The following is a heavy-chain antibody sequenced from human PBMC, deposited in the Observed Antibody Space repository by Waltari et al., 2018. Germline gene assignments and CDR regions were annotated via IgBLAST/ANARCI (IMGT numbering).Heavy chain of an antibody. CDR2: IYSNGSTI. CDR1: GFTFSDFS. J-gene: IGHJ3*02. Sequence: EVQLVESGGGLVQPGGSLRLSCAASGFTFSDFSMNWVRQAPGKGLEWVSYIYSNGSTIYYADSVQCRFTISRDNAQNSLYLQMNSLRADDTAVYYCARGYRKAFDIWGQGTMVTVSS. D-gene: IGHD5-12*01. CDR3: ARGYRKAFDI. V-gene: IGHV3-48*04.